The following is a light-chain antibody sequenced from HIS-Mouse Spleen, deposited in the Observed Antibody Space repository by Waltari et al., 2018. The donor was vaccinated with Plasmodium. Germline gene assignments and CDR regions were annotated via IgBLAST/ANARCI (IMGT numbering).Light chain of an antibody. J-gene: IGLJ3*02. V-gene: IGLV3-10*01. CDR2: EDS. CDR3: YSTDGSGNHRV. Sequence: SYELTQPPSVSVSPGQTARITCSGDALPKKYAYWYQQKSGQVPVLVIYEDSKRPSGIPEGFSVSSSGTRATLTISGAQVEDEADYYCYSTDGSGNHRVFGGGTKLTVL. CDR1: ALPKKY.